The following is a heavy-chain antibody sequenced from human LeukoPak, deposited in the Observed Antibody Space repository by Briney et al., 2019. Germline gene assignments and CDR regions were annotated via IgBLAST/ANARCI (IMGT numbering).Heavy chain of an antibody. CDR2: FNHSGTT. V-gene: IGHV4-34*01. Sequence: SETLSLTCAVYGGSFKDNYWSWIRQPPGKGLEWIGEFNHSGTTNYNPSLKSRVTMSLDTSKNQLSLKLNSVTAADTAVYYCARVPLRFLEPFDNWGQGTLVTVFS. CDR1: GGSFKDNY. D-gene: IGHD3-3*01. J-gene: IGHJ4*02. CDR3: ARVPLRFLEPFDN.